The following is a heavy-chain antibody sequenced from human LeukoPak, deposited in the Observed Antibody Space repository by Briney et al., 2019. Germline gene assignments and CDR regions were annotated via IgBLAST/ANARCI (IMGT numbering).Heavy chain of an antibody. CDR2: INHSGST. D-gene: IGHD3-22*01. Sequence: SETLSLTCAVYGGSFSGYYWSWIRQPPGKGLEWIGEINHSGSTNYNPSLKSRVTISVDTSKNQFSLKLSSVTAADTAVYYCARGGRLRDSSGYSNWFDPWGQGTLVTVPS. J-gene: IGHJ5*02. CDR3: ARGGRLRDSSGYSNWFDP. CDR1: GGSFSGYY. V-gene: IGHV4-34*01.